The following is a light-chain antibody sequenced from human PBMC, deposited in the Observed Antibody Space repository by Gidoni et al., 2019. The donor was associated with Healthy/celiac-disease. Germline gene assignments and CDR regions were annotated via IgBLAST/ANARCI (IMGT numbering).Light chain of an antibody. CDR2: AAS. CDR3: QQSYSTPFT. J-gene: IGKJ3*01. V-gene: IGKV1-39*01. Sequence: DIQLTHSPSSLSASVGDRVTIPCRASQSSSSYLNWYQQKPGKAPKLLIYAASSLQSGVTSRFSGSGSGTDFTLTISSLQPEDFATFYCQQSYSTPFTFGPGTKVDIK. CDR1: QSSSSY.